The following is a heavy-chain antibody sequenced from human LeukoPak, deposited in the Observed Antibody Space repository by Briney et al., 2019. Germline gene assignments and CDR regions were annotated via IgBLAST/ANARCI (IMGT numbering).Heavy chain of an antibody. CDR3: ARDRRDGYNYGEPDAFDI. CDR1: GGTFSSYT. Sequence: PRASVKVSCKASGGTFSSYTISWVRQAPGQGLEWMGRIIPILGIANYAQKFQGRVTITADKSTSTAYMELSSLRSEDTAVYYCARDRRDGYNYGEPDAFDIWGQGTMVTVSS. D-gene: IGHD5-24*01. J-gene: IGHJ3*02. V-gene: IGHV1-69*04. CDR2: IIPILGIA.